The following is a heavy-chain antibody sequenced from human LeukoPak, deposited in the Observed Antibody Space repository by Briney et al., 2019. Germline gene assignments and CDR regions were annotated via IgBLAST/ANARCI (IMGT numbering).Heavy chain of an antibody. CDR2: FYNSGRT. D-gene: IGHD3-3*01. V-gene: IGHV4-61*02. J-gene: IGHJ5*02. Sequence: SQTLSLTCTVSGGSISSDLYYWNWIRQPAGKGLEWIGRFYNSGRTNFNPSLKSRVTISADTSKNQFSLKLRSVTAADTAASYCARRDLKSDWFDPWGQGTLVIVST. CDR1: GGSISSDLYY. CDR3: ARRDLKSDWFDP.